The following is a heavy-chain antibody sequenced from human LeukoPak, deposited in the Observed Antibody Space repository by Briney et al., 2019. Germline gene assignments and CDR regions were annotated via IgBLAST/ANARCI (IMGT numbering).Heavy chain of an antibody. CDR1: GGSIGSYY. D-gene: IGHD1-26*01. CDR3: ARGRVGGRLGGTRHYYMDV. Sequence: SETLSLTCTVSGGSIGSYYWSWIRQPPGKGLEWIGEINHSGSTNYNPSLKSRVTISVDTSKNQFSLKLSSVTAADTAVYYCARGRVGGRLGGTRHYYMDVWGKGTTVTVSS. CDR2: INHSGST. J-gene: IGHJ6*03. V-gene: IGHV4-34*01.